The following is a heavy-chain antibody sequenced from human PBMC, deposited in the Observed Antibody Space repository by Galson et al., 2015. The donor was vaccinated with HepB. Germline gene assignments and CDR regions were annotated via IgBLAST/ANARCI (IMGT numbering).Heavy chain of an antibody. J-gene: IGHJ4*02. CDR3: ARDLSTAYDMDN. CDR2: TSDDGKNK. CDR1: GFSFSLYS. D-gene: IGHD3-9*01. Sequence: SLRLSCAASGFSFSLYSTHWVRQAPGKGLEWVAVTSDDGKNKHYAGSVKGRYTISRDNSRNTVYLQMNSLREEDTAVYYCARDLSTAYDMDNWGQGALVTVSS. V-gene: IGHV3-30*04.